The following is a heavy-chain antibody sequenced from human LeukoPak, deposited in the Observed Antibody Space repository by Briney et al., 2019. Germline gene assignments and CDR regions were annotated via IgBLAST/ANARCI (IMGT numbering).Heavy chain of an antibody. CDR3: ARWYSSSWNPPGFDY. CDR2: ISYDGSNK. CDR1: GFTFSSYG. V-gene: IGHV3-30*03. Sequence: GGSLRLSCAASGFTFSSYGMHWVRQAPGKGLEWVAVISYDGSNKYYADSVKGRFTISRDNSKNTLYLQMNSLRAEDTAVYYCARWYSSSWNPPGFDYWGQGTLVTVSS. J-gene: IGHJ4*02. D-gene: IGHD6-13*01.